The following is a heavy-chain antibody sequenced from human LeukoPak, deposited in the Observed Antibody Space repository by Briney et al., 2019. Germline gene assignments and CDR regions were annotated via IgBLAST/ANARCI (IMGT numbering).Heavy chain of an antibody. D-gene: IGHD3-10*01. CDR1: GYSISSGYY. V-gene: IGHV4-38-2*02. CDR3: ARDVYYGSGSSLDY. Sequence: SKTLSLTCSVSGYSISSGYYWGWIRQPPGKGLEWIGSVFHSGITYYKPSLKSRVTILVDTSKNQFSLKLSSVTAADTAVYYCARDVYYGSGSSLDYWGQGTLVTVSS. J-gene: IGHJ4*02. CDR2: VFHSGIT.